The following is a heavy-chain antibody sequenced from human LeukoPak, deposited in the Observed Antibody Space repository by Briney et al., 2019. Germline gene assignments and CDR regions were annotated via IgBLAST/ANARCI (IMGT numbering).Heavy chain of an antibody. CDR2: ISGSGGST. CDR1: GFTFSSYA. CDR3: AKGRDLYSSSWGFDY. J-gene: IGHJ4*02. Sequence: GGSLRLSCAASGFTFSSYAMSWVRQAPGKGLEWVSAISGSGGSTYYADSVKGRFTISRDNSKNTLYLQMNSLRAEDTAVYYCAKGRDLYSSSWGFDYWGQGTLVTVSS. V-gene: IGHV3-23*01. D-gene: IGHD6-13*01.